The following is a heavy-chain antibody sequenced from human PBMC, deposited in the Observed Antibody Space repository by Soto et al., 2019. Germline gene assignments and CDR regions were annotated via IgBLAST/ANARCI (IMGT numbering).Heavy chain of an antibody. Sequence: GGSLRLSCAASGFTFSSYGMHWVRQAPGKGLEWVAVIWYDGSNKYYADSVKGRFTISRDNSKNTLYLQMNSLRAEDTAVYYCARGIEWELPSVLGYWGQGTLVTVSS. V-gene: IGHV3-33*01. CDR2: IWYDGSNK. J-gene: IGHJ4*02. CDR3: ARGIEWELPSVLGY. CDR1: GFTFSSYG. D-gene: IGHD1-26*01.